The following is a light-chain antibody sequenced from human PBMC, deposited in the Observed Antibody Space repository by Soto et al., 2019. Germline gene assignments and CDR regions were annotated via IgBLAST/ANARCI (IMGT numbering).Light chain of an antibody. V-gene: IGKV3-15*01. CDR1: QSIDSD. CDR2: GAS. CDR3: QQYSHWRT. Sequence: EIMMTQSPANVSVFPGERATLSCRASQSIDSDLAWYQQKPGHVPRLHIYGASTRATGVPARFSGSGSGTEFTLTIISLQSDDFAVYYCQQYSHWRTFGPGTKVEIK. J-gene: IGKJ1*01.